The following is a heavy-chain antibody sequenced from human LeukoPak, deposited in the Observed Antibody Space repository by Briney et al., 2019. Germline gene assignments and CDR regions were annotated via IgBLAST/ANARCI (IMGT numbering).Heavy chain of an antibody. CDR3: AKRGSSGSYRYLEY. D-gene: IGHD1-26*01. Sequence: PGGSLRLSCAASGFTFSGYGMHWVRQAPGKGLEWVAIISYGGSNQYYADSVKGRFTISRDNSKNTLYLQMNSLRAEDTAVYYCAKRGSSGSYRYLEYWGQGTLVTVSS. V-gene: IGHV3-30*18. CDR1: GFTFSGYG. CDR2: ISYGGSNQ. J-gene: IGHJ4*02.